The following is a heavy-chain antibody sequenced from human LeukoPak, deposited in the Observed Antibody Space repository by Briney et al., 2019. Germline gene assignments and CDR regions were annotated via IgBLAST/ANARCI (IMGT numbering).Heavy chain of an antibody. J-gene: IGHJ5*02. CDR1: GGSISITSYY. CDR2: MYSSGST. V-gene: IGHV4-39*07. CDR3: ARDSPDYDYVWGSYRRYNWFDP. D-gene: IGHD3-16*02. Sequence: SETLSLTCTVSGGSISITSYYWGWIRQPPGKGLEWIGSMYSSGSTYYNPSLKSRVTISVDTSKNQFSLKLTSVTAADTAVYYCARDSPDYDYVWGSYRRYNWFDPWGQGTLVTVSS.